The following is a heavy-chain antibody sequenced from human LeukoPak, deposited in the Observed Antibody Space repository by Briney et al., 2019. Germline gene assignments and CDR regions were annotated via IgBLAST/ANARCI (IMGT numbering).Heavy chain of an antibody. Sequence: SETLSLTCTVSGGSISSYYWSWIRQPPGKGLEWIGYIYYSGSTNYNPSLKSRVTISVDTSKNQFSLKLSSVTAADTAVYYCARPSTYYYDSSGYLGAFDIWGQGTVVTVSS. CDR1: GGSISSYY. V-gene: IGHV4-59*08. D-gene: IGHD3-22*01. CDR3: ARPSTYYYDSSGYLGAFDI. CDR2: IYYSGST. J-gene: IGHJ3*02.